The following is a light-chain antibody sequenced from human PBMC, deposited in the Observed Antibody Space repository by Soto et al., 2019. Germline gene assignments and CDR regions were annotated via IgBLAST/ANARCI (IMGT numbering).Light chain of an antibody. CDR1: SSDVGGYNY. Sequence: QSALTQPASVSGSPGESITISSTGASSDVGGYNYVSWYQQHPGKAPKVLISDVSNRPSGISNRFSGSKSGNTASLTISGLQAEDEADYYCSSYTSIDTWVFGTGTKVTVL. V-gene: IGLV2-14*01. J-gene: IGLJ1*01. CDR3: SSYTSIDTWV. CDR2: DVS.